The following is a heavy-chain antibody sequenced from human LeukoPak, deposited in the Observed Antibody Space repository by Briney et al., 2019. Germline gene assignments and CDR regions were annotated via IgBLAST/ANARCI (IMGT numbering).Heavy chain of an antibody. CDR3: TKPALLWAGEDV. V-gene: IGHV3-15*01. CDR2: IKTRNEGGTS. J-gene: IGHJ6*02. Sequence: GGSLRLSCAASGFPFSNSRMSWVRQAPGKGLEWVGRIKTRNEGGTSEYAATVQSRLTISRDDSKTTLNLHMNSIKTADTGVYYCTKPALLWAGEDVWGPGTPVTVSS. CDR1: GFPFSNSR. D-gene: IGHD2/OR15-2a*01.